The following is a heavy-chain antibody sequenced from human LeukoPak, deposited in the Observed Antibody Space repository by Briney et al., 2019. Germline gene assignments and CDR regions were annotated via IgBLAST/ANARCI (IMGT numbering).Heavy chain of an antibody. J-gene: IGHJ4*02. D-gene: IGHD6-6*01. CDR1: GYSITTYW. CDR2: IYPGDSDT. CDR3: ARHRSSSDLFDY. Sequence: GESLKISCQGSGYSITTYWIGRVRQMPGEGLGWVGIIYPGDSDTKYSPAFQGQVTISADKSINTAYLQWSSLKASDTAMYYCARHRSSSDLFDYWGQGTLVTVSS. V-gene: IGHV5-51*01.